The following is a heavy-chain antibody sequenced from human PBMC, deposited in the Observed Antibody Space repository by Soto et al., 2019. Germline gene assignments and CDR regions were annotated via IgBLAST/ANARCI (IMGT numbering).Heavy chain of an antibody. CDR1: GFTFSSYE. Sequence: EVQLVESGGGLVQPGGSLRLSCAASGFTFSSYEMNWVRQAPGKGLEWVSYISSSGSTIYYADSVKGRFTISRDNAKNSLYLQMNSLRAEDTAVYYCAREKLGYCSSTSRYSGLWWGQGTLVTVSS. D-gene: IGHD2-2*01. V-gene: IGHV3-48*03. CDR3: AREKLGYCSSTSRYSGLW. J-gene: IGHJ4*02. CDR2: ISSSGSTI.